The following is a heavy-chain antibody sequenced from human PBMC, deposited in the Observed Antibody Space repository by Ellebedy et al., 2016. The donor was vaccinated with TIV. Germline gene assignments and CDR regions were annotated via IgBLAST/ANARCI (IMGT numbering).Heavy chain of an antibody. CDR1: GGTFSSYA. Sequence: SVKVSCXASGGTFSSYAISWVRQAPGQGLEWMGGIIPIFGTANYAQKFQGRVTITADESTSTAYMELSSLRSEDTAVYYCAREPYSSSWYLRHWFNPWGQGTLVTVSS. CDR2: IIPIFGTA. V-gene: IGHV1-69*13. CDR3: AREPYSSSWYLRHWFNP. D-gene: IGHD6-13*01. J-gene: IGHJ5*02.